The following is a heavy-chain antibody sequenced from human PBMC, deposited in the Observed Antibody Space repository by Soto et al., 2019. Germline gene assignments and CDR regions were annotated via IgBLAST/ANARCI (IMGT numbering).Heavy chain of an antibody. J-gene: IGHJ3*01. V-gene: IGHV3-23*01. D-gene: IGHD1-26*01. Sequence: QPGGSLRLSCAASGFTFSSYAMSWVRQAPGKGLEWVSGISASGGRTYYADSVKGRFTISRDNSKSTMYLQMSSLRVEDTAVYKCAKDWDLLRAFDLWGQGTMVTVSS. CDR3: AKDWDLLRAFDL. CDR1: GFTFSSYA. CDR2: ISASGGRT.